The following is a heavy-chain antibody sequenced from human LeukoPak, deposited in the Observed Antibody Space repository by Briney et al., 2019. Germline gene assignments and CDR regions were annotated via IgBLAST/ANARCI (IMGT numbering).Heavy chain of an antibody. Sequence: GGSLRLSCAASGFTVSSNYMSWVRQAPGKGLEWVSVIYSGGSTYYADSVKGRFTISRDNSKNTLYLQMNSLRAEDTAVYYCARGYSSSWYGEYFQHWGQGTLVTVSS. V-gene: IGHV3-53*01. CDR1: GFTVSSNY. CDR3: ARGYSSSWYGEYFQH. CDR2: IYSGGST. D-gene: IGHD6-13*01. J-gene: IGHJ1*01.